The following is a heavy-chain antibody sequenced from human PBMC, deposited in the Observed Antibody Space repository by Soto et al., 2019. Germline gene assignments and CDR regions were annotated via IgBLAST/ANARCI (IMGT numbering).Heavy chain of an antibody. V-gene: IGHV3-23*01. Sequence: EVQLLESGGGLVQPGGSLSRSCAASAFTFNNYAMSWVRQAPGKGLEWVSGIGGSGRTTYYADSVKGRFTISRDKSTNTLFLQMNSLRAEDTAVYYCAKSRYSASSGDVYDYWGQGTLVTVSS. CDR1: AFTFNNYA. D-gene: IGHD3-22*01. CDR3: AKSRYSASSGDVYDY. J-gene: IGHJ4*02. CDR2: IGGSGRTT.